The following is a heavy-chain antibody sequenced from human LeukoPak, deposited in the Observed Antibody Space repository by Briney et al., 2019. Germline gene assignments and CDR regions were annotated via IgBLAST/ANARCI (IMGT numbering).Heavy chain of an antibody. Sequence: PSETLSLTCTVSGGSISSYYWSWIRQAPGKGLEWIGYVYYSGSTNYNPSLKSRVTISVDTSKNQFSLNLSSVTAADTAVYYCARVQDTSGYFYNFDYWGQGTLVTVSS. D-gene: IGHD3-22*01. CDR1: GGSISSYY. V-gene: IGHV4-59*01. CDR3: ARVQDTSGYFYNFDY. CDR2: VYYSGST. J-gene: IGHJ4*02.